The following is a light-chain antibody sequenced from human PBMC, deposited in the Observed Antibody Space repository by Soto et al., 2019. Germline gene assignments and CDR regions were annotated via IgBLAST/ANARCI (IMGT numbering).Light chain of an antibody. Sequence: DIQMTQSPSSVSASVGDRVTISCRASEDINSRLAWYQQKPGNAPKLLIYAAFILQSGVPSRFSGYGSWTDFTLSNSSLQPEAFATYYCHQSDSFPITFGQGTRLEIK. J-gene: IGKJ5*01. CDR2: AAF. CDR3: HQSDSFPIT. CDR1: EDINSR. V-gene: IGKV1-12*01.